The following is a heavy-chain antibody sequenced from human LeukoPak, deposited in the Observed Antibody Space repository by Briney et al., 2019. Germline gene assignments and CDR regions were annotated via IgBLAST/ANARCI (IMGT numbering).Heavy chain of an antibody. J-gene: IGHJ4*02. CDR2: ISTSSSYI. D-gene: IGHD3-22*01. CDR1: GFIFSSYN. Sequence: GGSLRLSCAASGFIFSSYNMNWVRQAPGKGLEWVSSISTSSSYIYYADSVKGRFTISRDNAENSLYLQMNSLRGEDTAVYYCARVLGYYYDSRGHDYWGQGTLVTVSS. V-gene: IGHV3-21*01. CDR3: ARVLGYYYDSRGHDY.